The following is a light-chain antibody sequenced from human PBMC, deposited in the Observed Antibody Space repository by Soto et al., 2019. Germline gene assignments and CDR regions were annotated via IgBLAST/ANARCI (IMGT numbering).Light chain of an antibody. CDR1: HSVTNSY. V-gene: IGKV3-15*01. Sequence: ELVLTQSPGTLSLSPGERATLSCRASHSVTNSYLAWYQQKPGQAPRLLIFGASTRAAGIPARFRGSGSGTEFTLPISSLQSEDFAVYSCQQSSDWPPTFGQGTKVDI. J-gene: IGKJ1*01. CDR3: QQSSDWPPT. CDR2: GAS.